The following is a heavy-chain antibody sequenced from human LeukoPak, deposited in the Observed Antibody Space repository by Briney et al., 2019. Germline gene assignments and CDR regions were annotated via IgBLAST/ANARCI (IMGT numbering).Heavy chain of an antibody. CDR2: ISWNSGSI. Sequence: PGGCLRLSCAASGFTFDDYAMHWVRQAPGKGLEWVSGISWNSGSIGYADSVKGRFTISRDNAKNSLYLQMNSLRAEDTALYYCAKVGSSSYAFDIWGQGTMVTVSS. V-gene: IGHV3-9*01. D-gene: IGHD2-2*01. CDR1: GFTFDDYA. J-gene: IGHJ3*02. CDR3: AKVGSSSYAFDI.